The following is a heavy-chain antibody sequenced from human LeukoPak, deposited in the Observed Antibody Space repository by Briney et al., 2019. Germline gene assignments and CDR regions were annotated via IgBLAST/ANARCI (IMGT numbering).Heavy chain of an antibody. CDR3: ARRYAQIFDY. Sequence: GGSLRLSCAASGFTFSSYGMHWVRQAPGEGLEWVAVIWYDGSNKYYADSVKGRFTISRDNSKNTLYLQMNSLRAEDTAVYYCARRYAQIFDYWGQGTLVTVSS. V-gene: IGHV3-33*01. J-gene: IGHJ4*02. CDR2: IWYDGSNK. D-gene: IGHD2-2*01. CDR1: GFTFSSYG.